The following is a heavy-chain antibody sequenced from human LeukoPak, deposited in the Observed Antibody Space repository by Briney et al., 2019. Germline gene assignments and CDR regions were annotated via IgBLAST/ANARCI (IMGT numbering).Heavy chain of an antibody. D-gene: IGHD6-19*01. CDR2: IYGSGRP. V-gene: IGHV4-59*01. CDR3: ARETSLVGYSGGLGFNY. Sequence: SETLSLTCTVSGSSISYWYWSWLRQPTGKGLEWIGNIYGSGRPNYNPSLTSRFTISVDTSKNQCSLKLTSVTAADTAGYYCARETSLVGYSGGLGFNYWDQGILVTVSS. J-gene: IGHJ4*02. CDR1: GSSISYWY.